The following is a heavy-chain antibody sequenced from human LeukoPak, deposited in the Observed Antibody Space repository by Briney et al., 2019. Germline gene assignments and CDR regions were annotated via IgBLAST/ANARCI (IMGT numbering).Heavy chain of an antibody. CDR3: ARENELWLGYYYYYMDV. CDR2: ISSSSSTI. J-gene: IGHJ6*03. Sequence: GGSLRLSCAASGFTFSSYSMNWVRQAPGKGLEWVSYISSSSSTIYYADSVKGRFTISRDNAKNSLYLQMNSLRAEDTAVYYCARENELWLGYYYYYMDVWGKGTTVTVSS. D-gene: IGHD5-18*01. V-gene: IGHV3-48*01. CDR1: GFTFSSYS.